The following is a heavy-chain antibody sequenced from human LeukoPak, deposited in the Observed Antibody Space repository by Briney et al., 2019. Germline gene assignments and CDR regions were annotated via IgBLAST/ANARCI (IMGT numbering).Heavy chain of an antibody. V-gene: IGHV4-34*01. CDR1: GGSISGYY. CDR3: ARGGYSYGRFDY. J-gene: IGHJ4*02. D-gene: IGHD5-18*01. CDR2: INHSGST. Sequence: SETLSLTCTVSGGSISGYYWSWIRQPPGKGLEWIGEINHSGSTNYNPSLKSRVTISVDTSKNQFSLKLSSVTAADTAVYYCARGGYSYGRFDYWGQGTLVTVSS.